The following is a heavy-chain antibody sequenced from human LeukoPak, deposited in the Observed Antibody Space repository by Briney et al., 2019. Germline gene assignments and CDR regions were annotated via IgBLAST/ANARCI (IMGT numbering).Heavy chain of an antibody. J-gene: IGHJ6*02. V-gene: IGHV4-38-2*02. CDR3: ARGQHGMDV. Sequence: SETLSLTCTVSGYSISSGYYWGWIRQPPGKGLEWIGSIYHSGSTYYNPSLKSRVTISVDTSKNQFSLKLSSVTAADTAVYYCARGQHGMDVWGQGTTVTVSS. CDR2: IYHSGST. CDR1: GYSISSGYY.